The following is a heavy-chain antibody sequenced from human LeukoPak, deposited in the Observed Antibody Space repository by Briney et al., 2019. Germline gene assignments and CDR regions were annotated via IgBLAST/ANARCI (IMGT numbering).Heavy chain of an antibody. Sequence: GGSLRLSCAASGFTFSRYGMHWVRQAPGKGLEWVAVVWDNGINKFYADSMKGRFTISRDNSNHTLSLHMNSLRAEDTAVYYCVKEPAPYSLGDAWGKGTTVTVSS. D-gene: IGHD3-16*01. J-gene: IGHJ6*04. V-gene: IGHV3-33*06. CDR3: VKEPAPYSLGDA. CDR1: GFTFSRYG. CDR2: VWDNGINK.